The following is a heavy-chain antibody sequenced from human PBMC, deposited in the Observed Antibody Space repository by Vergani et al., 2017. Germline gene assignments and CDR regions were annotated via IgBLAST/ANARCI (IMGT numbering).Heavy chain of an antibody. CDR3: AKDIGGDYVRYYYGMDV. V-gene: IGHV3-9*01. CDR2: ISWNSGSI. CDR1: GFTFSSYW. D-gene: IGHD4-17*01. Sequence: EVQLVESGGGLVQPGGSLRLSCAASGFTFSSYWMHWVRQAPGKGLEWVSGISWNSGSIGYADSVKGRFTISRDNAKNSLYLQMNSLRAEDTALYYCAKDIGGDYVRYYYGMDVWGQGTTVTVSS. J-gene: IGHJ6*02.